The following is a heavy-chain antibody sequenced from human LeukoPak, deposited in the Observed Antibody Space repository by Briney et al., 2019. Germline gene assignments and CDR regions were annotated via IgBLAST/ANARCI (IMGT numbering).Heavy chain of an antibody. J-gene: IGHJ4*02. CDR2: IRYDGSNK. V-gene: IGHV3-30*02. CDR3: ANTGYCSSTSCLSELARFDY. Sequence: GGSLRLSCAASGFTFSSYGMHWVRQAPGKGLEWVAFIRYDGSNKYYADSVKGRFTISRDNSKNTLYLQMNSLRAEDTAVYYCANTGYCSSTSCLSELARFDYWGQGTLVTVSS. D-gene: IGHD2-2*01. CDR1: GFTFSSYG.